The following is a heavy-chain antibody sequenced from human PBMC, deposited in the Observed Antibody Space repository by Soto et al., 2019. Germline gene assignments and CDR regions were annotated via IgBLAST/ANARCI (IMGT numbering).Heavy chain of an antibody. CDR1: GGTFSSYA. D-gene: IGHD3-3*01. J-gene: IGHJ5*02. CDR3: ARDSFGVVIMTDFNWFDP. V-gene: IGHV1-69*06. CDR2: IIPIFGTA. Sequence: ASVKVSCKASGGTFSSYAISWVRQAPGQGLEWMGGIIPIFGTANYAQKFQGRVTITADKSTSTAYMELSSLRSEDTAVYYCARDSFGVVIMTDFNWFDPWGQGTLVTV.